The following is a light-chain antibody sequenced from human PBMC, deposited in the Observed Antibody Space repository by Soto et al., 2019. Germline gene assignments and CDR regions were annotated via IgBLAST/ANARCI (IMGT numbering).Light chain of an antibody. CDR2: GAS. CDR3: QQYGSSPRT. V-gene: IGKV3-20*01. CDR1: ESVSSSY. Sequence: EIVLTQSPGTLYLSPGERATLSCRARESVSSSYLAWYQQKPGQAPRLLIYGASGRAPGFPDRFSGSGSGTDFTLTISRLEPEDFPVYYCQQYGSSPRTFGQGTKVEIK. J-gene: IGKJ1*01.